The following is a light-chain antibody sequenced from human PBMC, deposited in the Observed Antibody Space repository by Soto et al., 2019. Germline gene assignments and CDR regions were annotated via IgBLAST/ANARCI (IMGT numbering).Light chain of an antibody. CDR3: QQYNNFFT. V-gene: IGKV1-5*03. CDR1: QSVQTW. Sequence: IQLTQSPSTLSASVGDRVTITCRASQSVQTWLAWFQQKPRKAPKLLIYKATTLETGVPSRFGGSGSETEFTLTISNLQPDDLGTYYCQQYNNFFTFGQGTKVDIK. J-gene: IGKJ1*01. CDR2: KAT.